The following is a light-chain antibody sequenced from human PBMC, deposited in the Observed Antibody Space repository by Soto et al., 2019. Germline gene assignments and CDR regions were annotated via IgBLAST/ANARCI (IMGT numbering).Light chain of an antibody. V-gene: IGKV3-11*01. CDR2: DAS. CDR3: QQRSSWPWT. CDR1: QSVTTF. J-gene: IGKJ1*01. Sequence: EIVLTQSPATLSLSPGERATLSCRASQSVTTFLAWYQQKPGQAPRLLISDASDRATVIPARFSSSGSGTDFTITISSLEAEDFVVYYCQQRSSWPWTFGQGTKVEI.